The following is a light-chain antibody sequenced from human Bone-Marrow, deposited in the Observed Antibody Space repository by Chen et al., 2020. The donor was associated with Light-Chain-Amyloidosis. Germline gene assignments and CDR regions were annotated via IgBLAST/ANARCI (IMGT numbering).Light chain of an antibody. CDR1: QRIDNNY. CDR2: GAS. J-gene: IGKJ1*01. CDR3: QQYGSSPRT. Sequence: EIVLTQSPGTLSLSPGERATLSCRASQRIDNNYLAWYQQNPGQAPRLLIYGASSRATGIPDRFSGSGSGTDFTLTISRLEPEDSAVYYCQQYGSSPRTFGQGTKVEIK. V-gene: IGKV3-20*01.